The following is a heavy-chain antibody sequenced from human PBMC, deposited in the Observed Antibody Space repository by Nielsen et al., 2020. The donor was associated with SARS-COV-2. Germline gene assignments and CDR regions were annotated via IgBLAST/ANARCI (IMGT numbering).Heavy chain of an antibody. CDR1: GFTFNSYA. CDR2: MSYDGTIE. CDR3: AREGRTKFFDSASYYFGVDV. D-gene: IGHD3-9*01. J-gene: IGHJ6*02. Sequence: GESLKISCAASGFTFNSYAMHWVRQAPGKGLEWVAVMSYDGTIEYYAESVKGRFTISRDTSQKTLYLQLNSLKTEDTALYYCAREGRTKFFDSASYYFGVDVWGQGTTVNVSS. V-gene: IGHV3-30*04.